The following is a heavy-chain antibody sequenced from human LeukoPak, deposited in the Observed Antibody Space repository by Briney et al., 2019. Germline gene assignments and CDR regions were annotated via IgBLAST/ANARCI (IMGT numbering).Heavy chain of an antibody. CDR1: GFTFSSYA. J-gene: IGHJ4*02. D-gene: IGHD4-23*01. CDR2: ISGSGGST. V-gene: IGHV3-23*01. Sequence: GGSLRLSCAASGFTFSSYAMSWVRQAPGKGLEWVSAISGSGGSTYYADSVKGRFTISRDNSKNTLYLQMNSLRAEDTAVYYCARDSVGGNGFDYWGQGTLVTVSS. CDR3: ARDSVGGNGFDY.